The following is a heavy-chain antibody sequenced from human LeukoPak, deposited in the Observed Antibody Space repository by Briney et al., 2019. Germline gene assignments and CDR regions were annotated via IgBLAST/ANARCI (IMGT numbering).Heavy chain of an antibody. V-gene: IGHV4-59*01. CDR2: IYYSGST. Sequence: SETLSLTCTVSGGSISSYYWSWIRQPPGKGLEWIGYIYYSGSTNYNPSLKSRVTISVDTSKNQFFLKVNSVTAADTAVYYCARVAWGAGYFDYWGQGTLVTVSS. D-gene: IGHD3-16*01. CDR1: GGSISSYY. CDR3: ARVAWGAGYFDY. J-gene: IGHJ4*02.